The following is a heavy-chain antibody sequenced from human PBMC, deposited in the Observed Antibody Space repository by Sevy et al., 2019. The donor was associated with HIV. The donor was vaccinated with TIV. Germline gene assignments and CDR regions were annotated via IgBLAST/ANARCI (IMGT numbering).Heavy chain of an antibody. CDR1: GFTFSDHY. J-gene: IGHJ4*02. D-gene: IGHD6-13*01. V-gene: IGHV3-72*01. Sequence: GGSLRLSCAASGFTFSDHYMEWVRQAPGKGLEWVGRIRNKDDSYTTEYAASVKGRFTISRDDSKNSLYLLMNSLKTEDTAVYYCATHAGIAAAGSVFDYWGQGTLVTVSS. CDR2: IRNKDDSYTT. CDR3: ATHAGIAAAGSVFDY.